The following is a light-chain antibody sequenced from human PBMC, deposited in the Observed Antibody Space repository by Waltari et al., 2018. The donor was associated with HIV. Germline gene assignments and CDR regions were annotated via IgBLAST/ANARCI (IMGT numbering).Light chain of an antibody. CDR2: EVS. J-gene: IGLJ1*01. V-gene: IGLV2-14*01. Sequence: QSALTQPASVSGSPGQSITISCTGPSSDGGGYNYFSWYQQHPGKAPKLMIYEVSNRPSGVSNRFSGSKSGNTASLTISGLQAEDEADYYCSSYTSSSTYVFGTGTKVTVL. CDR1: SSDGGGYNY. CDR3: SSYTSSSTYV.